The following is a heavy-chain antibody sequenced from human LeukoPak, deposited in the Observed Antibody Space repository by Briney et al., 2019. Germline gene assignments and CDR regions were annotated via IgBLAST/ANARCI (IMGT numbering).Heavy chain of an antibody. Sequence: GRSLRLSCAASGFSFRSYAMHWVRQAPGKGLAWVAVIAYDGSTKYYADSVKGRFTISRDNSHNTVDLQMNSLTAEDMAVYFCAKSYCSGGSCYSWSVDYWGQGTLVTVSP. V-gene: IGHV3-30*04. D-gene: IGHD2-15*01. CDR2: IAYDGSTK. CDR1: GFSFRSYA. CDR3: AKSYCSGGSCYSWSVDY. J-gene: IGHJ4*02.